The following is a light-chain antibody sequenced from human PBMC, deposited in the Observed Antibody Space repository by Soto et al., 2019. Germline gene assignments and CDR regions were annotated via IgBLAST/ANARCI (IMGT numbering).Light chain of an antibody. Sequence: QPASVSGSPGQSITISCTGTSSDVGRYNHVSWYQHHPGKAPKLIISEVSNRPSGVSNRFSGSKSGYTASLTISGLQAEDEADYYCNSHTSGDFRVFGTGTKLTVL. CDR3: NSHTSGDFRV. CDR2: EVS. CDR1: SSDVGRYNH. J-gene: IGLJ1*01. V-gene: IGLV2-14*01.